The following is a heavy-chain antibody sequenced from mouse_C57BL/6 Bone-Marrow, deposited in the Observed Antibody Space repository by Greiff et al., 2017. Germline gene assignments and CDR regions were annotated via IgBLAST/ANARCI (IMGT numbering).Heavy chain of an antibody. Sequence: VQLQQSGAELVMPGASVKLSCKASGYTFTSYWMHWVKQTPGQGLEWIGEIDPSASYTNYNQKFKGKSTLTVDKSSSTAYMQLSSLTSEDSAVYYCARSGDYGDYYAMDYWGQGTSVTVSS. J-gene: IGHJ4*01. CDR1: GYTFTSYW. V-gene: IGHV1-69*01. CDR3: ARSGDYGDYYAMDY. CDR2: IDPSASYT. D-gene: IGHD2-4*01.